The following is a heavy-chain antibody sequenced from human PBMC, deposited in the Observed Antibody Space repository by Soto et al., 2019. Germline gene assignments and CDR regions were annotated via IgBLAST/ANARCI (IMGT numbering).Heavy chain of an antibody. J-gene: IGHJ4*02. CDR1: GYTFTSYG. V-gene: IGHV1-18*01. Sequence: QVQLVQSGAEVKKPGASVKVACKASGYTFTSYGSSWVRQAPGQGLEWMGWISAYNGNTNYAQKLQGRVTMTTDTSTSSAYMELRSLRSDDTAVYYCARTLTYYYDSTGYYGDYWGQGTLVTVSS. CDR3: ARTLTYYYDSTGYYGDY. D-gene: IGHD3-22*01. CDR2: ISAYNGNT.